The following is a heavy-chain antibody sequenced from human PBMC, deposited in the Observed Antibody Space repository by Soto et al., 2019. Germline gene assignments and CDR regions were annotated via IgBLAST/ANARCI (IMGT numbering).Heavy chain of an antibody. J-gene: IGHJ5*02. Sequence: QVLLEESGPGLLKPSQTLSLTCAVSGGSISSDSYYWTWIRQQPGKGLEWIGYIYHSGGTFYNPSREGRLTISVDTSKNHFSLDLRSVTAADTAVYYCARGSNYDQGGLAPWGQGTLVVVSS. CDR2: IYHSGGT. CDR3: ARGSNYDQGGLAP. CDR1: GGSISSDSYY. V-gene: IGHV4-31*11. D-gene: IGHD3-3*01.